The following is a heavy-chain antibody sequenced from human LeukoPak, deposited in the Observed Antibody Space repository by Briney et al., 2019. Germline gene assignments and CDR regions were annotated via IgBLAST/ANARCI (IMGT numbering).Heavy chain of an antibody. CDR1: GFTFSSYA. J-gene: IGHJ5*02. Sequence: GGSLRLSCTASGFTFSSYAMNWVRQAPGKGLEWVPGICAGGTFTSYAESVTGRFTIFRDNSMNTLYLQMNSLRADDTAVYYCARGEGWFDPWGQGTLVTVSS. CDR2: ICAGGTFT. CDR3: ARGEGWFDP. V-gene: IGHV3-23*01.